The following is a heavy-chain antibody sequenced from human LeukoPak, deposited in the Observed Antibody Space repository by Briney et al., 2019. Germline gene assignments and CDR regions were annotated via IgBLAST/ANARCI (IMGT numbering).Heavy chain of an antibody. J-gene: IGHJ4*02. D-gene: IGHD6-13*01. V-gene: IGHV3-48*01. CDR3: AREYDSRARFDS. CDR2: ISSSGSPV. CDR1: GDSFSRHT. Sequence: PGGSLTLSCAGSGDSFSRHTVNWVRRAPGKGLEWIAYISSSGSPVYYADSVKGRFTISRDNARYSLYLHMNSLRAEDTAVYYCAREYDSRARFDSWGQGTLVSVSS.